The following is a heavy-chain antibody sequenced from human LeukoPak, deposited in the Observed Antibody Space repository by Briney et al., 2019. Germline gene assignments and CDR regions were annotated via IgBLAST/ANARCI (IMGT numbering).Heavy chain of an antibody. CDR1: GFTFSDYY. Sequence: SGGSLRLSCAASGFTFSDYYMSWIRQAPGKGLEWVSYISSSGSTIYYADSVKGRFTISRDNAKNSLYLQMNSLRAEDTAVYYCARSMVRGVIITTAPDYWGQGTLVTVSS. V-gene: IGHV3-11*04. J-gene: IGHJ4*02. CDR2: ISSSGSTI. D-gene: IGHD3-10*01. CDR3: ARSMVRGVIITTAPDY.